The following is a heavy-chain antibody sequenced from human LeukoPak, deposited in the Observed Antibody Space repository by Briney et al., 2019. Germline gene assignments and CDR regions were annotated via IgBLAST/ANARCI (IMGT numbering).Heavy chain of an antibody. Sequence: GGSLTLSCAASGFTFSTYWMQWVRQAPEKGLVWVSRINRDGSNTNYAGSVKGRLTIYRDNANKALYLQMNSLRAVDTAVYYCASNATGRFDYWGQGTLVTVSS. D-gene: IGHD2-15*01. CDR3: ASNATGRFDY. J-gene: IGHJ4*02. CDR2: INRDGSNT. V-gene: IGHV3-74*01. CDR1: GFTFSTYW.